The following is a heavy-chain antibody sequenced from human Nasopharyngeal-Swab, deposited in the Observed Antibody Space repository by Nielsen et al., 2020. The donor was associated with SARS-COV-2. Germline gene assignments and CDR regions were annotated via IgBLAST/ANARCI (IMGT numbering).Heavy chain of an antibody. D-gene: IGHD3-22*01. CDR1: GYTLTELS. V-gene: IGHV1-24*01. CDR3: ATAGSPANYYDSSGYYYINWFDP. Sequence: ASVKVSCKVSGYTLTELSMHWVRQAPGKGLEWMGGFDPEDGETIYAQKFQGRVTMTGDTSTDTAYMELSSLRSEDTAVYYCATAGSPANYYDSSGYYYINWFDPWGQGTLVTVSS. J-gene: IGHJ5*02. CDR2: FDPEDGET.